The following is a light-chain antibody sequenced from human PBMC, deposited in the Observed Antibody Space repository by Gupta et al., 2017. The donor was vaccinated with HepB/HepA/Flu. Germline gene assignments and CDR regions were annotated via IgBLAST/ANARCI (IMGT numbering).Light chain of an antibody. V-gene: IGKV1-39*01. CDR1: QSISIY. J-gene: IGKJ2*01. CDR2: GGS. CDR3: QQTDSAPMT. Sequence: DIQMTHSPSSLSASVGDRVTSTCRPSQSISIYLNWYQQKEGKAPKLLIFGGSDVESGVPSRFSGSRSETDFTLTISRLQPEEFATYYCQQTDSAPMTFGQGTKLEIK.